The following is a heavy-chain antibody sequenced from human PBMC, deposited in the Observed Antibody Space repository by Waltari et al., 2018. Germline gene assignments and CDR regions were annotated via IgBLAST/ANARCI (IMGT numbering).Heavy chain of an antibody. CDR3: TRQTLGYCTSAACRRLEA. D-gene: IGHD2-8*02. Sequence: QVQLQESGPRLVKPSETLSLTYDVSGYAINSGFYWGWFRQAPEKGLEWIATIYHDGTTFYNPSLTSRVTTSMDTSKNQISLKLTSVTAADTAVYYCTRQTLGYCTSAACRRLEAWGQGTLVTVSS. CDR2: IYHDGTT. V-gene: IGHV4-38-2*01. J-gene: IGHJ5*02. CDR1: GYAINSGFY.